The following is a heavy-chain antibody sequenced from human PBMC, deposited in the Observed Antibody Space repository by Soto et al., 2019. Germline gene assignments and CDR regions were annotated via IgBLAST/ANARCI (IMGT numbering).Heavy chain of an antibody. J-gene: IGHJ6*02. Sequence: GGSLRLSCAASGFTFSSYGMHWVRQAPGKGLEWVAVISYDGSNKYYADSVKDRFTISRDNSKNTLYLQMNSLRAEDTAVYYCAKSGKRGSSWFSSGYSNTYYGMDVWGQGTTVTVSS. CDR3: AKSGKRGSSWFSSGYSNTYYGMDV. CDR2: ISYDGSNK. CDR1: GFTFSSYG. V-gene: IGHV3-30*18. D-gene: IGHD6-13*01.